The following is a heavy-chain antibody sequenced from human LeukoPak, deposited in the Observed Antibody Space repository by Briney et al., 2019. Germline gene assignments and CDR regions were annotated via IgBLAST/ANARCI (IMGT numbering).Heavy chain of an antibody. D-gene: IGHD6-19*01. J-gene: IGHJ4*02. Sequence: PSETLSLTCTVSGGSISSSSYYWGWIRQPPGKGLEWIGSIYYSGSTYYNPSLKSRVTISVDTSKNQFSLKLSSVTAADTAVYYCARTHSSGWWIFDYWGQGTLVTVSS. CDR1: GGSISSSSYY. V-gene: IGHV4-39*01. CDR3: ARTHSSGWWIFDY. CDR2: IYYSGST.